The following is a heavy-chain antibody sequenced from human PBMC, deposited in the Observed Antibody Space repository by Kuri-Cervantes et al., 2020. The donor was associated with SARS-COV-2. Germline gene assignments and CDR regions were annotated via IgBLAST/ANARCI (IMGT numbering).Heavy chain of an antibody. Sequence: SETLSLTCTVSGGSISSYYWSWIRQPPGKGLEWIGYIYYSGSTNYNPSLKSRVTISVDTSKNQFSLKLSSVTAADTAVYYCARREIAARRLFDYWGQGTLVTSPQ. J-gene: IGHJ4*02. CDR2: IYYSGST. V-gene: IGHV4-59*08. D-gene: IGHD6-6*01. CDR1: GGSISSYY. CDR3: ARREIAARRLFDY.